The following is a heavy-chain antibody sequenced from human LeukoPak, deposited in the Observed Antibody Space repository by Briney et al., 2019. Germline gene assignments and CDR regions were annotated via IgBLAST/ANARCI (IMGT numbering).Heavy chain of an antibody. Sequence: PGGSLRLSCAASGFTFSSYEMNWVRQAPGKGLEWVSYISSSGSTIYYADSVKGRFTISRDNAKNSLYLQMNSLRAEDTAVYYCAGENYYDSSGYYYDYYYGMDVWGQGTTVTVSS. J-gene: IGHJ6*02. CDR3: AGENYYDSSGYYYDYYYGMDV. D-gene: IGHD3-22*01. CDR1: GFTFSSYE. CDR2: ISSSGSTI. V-gene: IGHV3-48*03.